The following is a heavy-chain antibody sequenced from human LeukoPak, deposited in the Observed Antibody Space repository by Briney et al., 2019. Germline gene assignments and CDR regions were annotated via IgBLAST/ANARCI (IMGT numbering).Heavy chain of an antibody. CDR2: IYPGDSDT. D-gene: IGHD6-6*01. J-gene: IGHJ4*02. CDR3: ARRAYSSSSWGGYFDY. CDR1: GSSFTSYW. V-gene: IGHV5-51*01. Sequence: GASLEISYKGAGSSFTSYWIGGGRPTPGKGLEWMGIIYPGDSDTRYSPSFQGQVTISADKSISTAYLQWSSLKASDTAMYYCARRAYSSSSWGGYFDYWGQGTLVTVSS.